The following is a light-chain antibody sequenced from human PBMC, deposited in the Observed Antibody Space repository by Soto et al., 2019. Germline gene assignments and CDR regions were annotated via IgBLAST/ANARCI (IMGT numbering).Light chain of an antibody. CDR2: ENN. Sequence: QSVLTQPPSGSGAPGQRVTISCTGSSSNIGAGYDVHWYQQLPGMAPKLLIYENNNRPSGVPDRFSGSKSGTSASLAITGLQAEDEADYYCQSYASTLSGPHYVFGTGTKLTVL. CDR3: QSYASTLSGPHYV. V-gene: IGLV1-40*01. CDR1: SSNIGAGYD. J-gene: IGLJ1*01.